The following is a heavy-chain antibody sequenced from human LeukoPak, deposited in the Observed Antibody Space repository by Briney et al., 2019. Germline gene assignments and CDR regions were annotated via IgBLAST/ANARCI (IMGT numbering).Heavy chain of an antibody. Sequence: GGSLRLSCAASGFTFSSYAMSWVRQAPGKGLEWASAISGSGGSTFYSVSVKGRFTISRDNSKNTLYLQMNSLRAEGTAVYYCATKLGSGYDYVYWGQGTLVTVSS. J-gene: IGHJ4*02. CDR1: GFTFSSYA. CDR3: ATKLGSGYDYVY. V-gene: IGHV3-23*01. CDR2: ISGSGGST. D-gene: IGHD5-12*01.